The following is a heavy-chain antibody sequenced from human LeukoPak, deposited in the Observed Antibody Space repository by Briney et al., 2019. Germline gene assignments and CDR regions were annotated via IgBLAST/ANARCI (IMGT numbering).Heavy chain of an antibody. Sequence: GASVTVSCTASGYTFTGYYMHWVRQAPGQGLEWMGRINPNSGGTNYAQKFQGRVTMTRDTSISTAYMELSRLRSDDTAVYYCARDGLYSSRWYELDYWGQGTLVTVSS. CDR3: ARDGLYSSRWYELDY. CDR1: GYTFTGYY. CDR2: INPNSGGT. V-gene: IGHV1-2*06. D-gene: IGHD6-13*01. J-gene: IGHJ4*02.